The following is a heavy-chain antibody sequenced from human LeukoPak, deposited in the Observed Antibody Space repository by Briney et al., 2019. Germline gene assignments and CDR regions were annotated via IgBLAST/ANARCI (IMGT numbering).Heavy chain of an antibody. CDR2: IYPGDSDT. Sequence: GESLKISCKAFGYSFTSYWIGWVRQMPGKGLEWMGIIYPGDSDTRYSPSFQGQVTISADKSISTAYLQWSSLKASDTAMYYCARSLSVVVVPAVKDAFDIWGQGTMVTVSS. D-gene: IGHD2-2*01. V-gene: IGHV5-51*01. CDR3: ARSLSVVVVPAVKDAFDI. CDR1: GYSFTSYW. J-gene: IGHJ3*02.